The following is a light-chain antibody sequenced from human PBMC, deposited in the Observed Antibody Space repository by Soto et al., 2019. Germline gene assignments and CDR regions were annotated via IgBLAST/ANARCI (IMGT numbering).Light chain of an antibody. CDR1: QSISSW. V-gene: IGKV1-5*01. CDR2: DAS. CDR3: HQYNSYPWT. Sequence: DIQMTQSPSTLSASVGDRVTITCRASQSISSWLAWYQQKPGKVPKFLIYDASSLESGVPSRFSGSGSGTEFTLTISSLQPDDFATYYCHQYNSYPWTFGQGTKVEIK. J-gene: IGKJ1*01.